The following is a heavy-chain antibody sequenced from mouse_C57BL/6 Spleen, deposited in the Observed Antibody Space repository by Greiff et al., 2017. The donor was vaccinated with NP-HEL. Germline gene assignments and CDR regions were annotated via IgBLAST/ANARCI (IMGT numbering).Heavy chain of an antibody. CDR3: ARDYGYDYFDY. Sequence: EVQLQQSGPELVKPGASVKISCKASGYTFTDYYMNWVKQSHGKSLEWIGDINPNNGGTSYNQKFKGKATLTVDKSSSTAYMELRSLTSEDSAVYYCARDYGYDYFDYWGQGTTLTVSS. CDR2: INPNNGGT. V-gene: IGHV1-26*01. D-gene: IGHD2-2*01. CDR1: GYTFTDYY. J-gene: IGHJ2*01.